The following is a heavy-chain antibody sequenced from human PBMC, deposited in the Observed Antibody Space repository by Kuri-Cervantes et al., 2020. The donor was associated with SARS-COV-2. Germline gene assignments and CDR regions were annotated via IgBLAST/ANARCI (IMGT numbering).Heavy chain of an antibody. Sequence: SETLSLTCTVSGGPISTYYWSWIRQPPGRGLEWIGYIFYSGSTNYNPSLKSRVTISVDTSKNQFSLRLNSVTAADTAVYYCARATSYCGGDCYIFDYWGQGTLVTVSS. CDR1: GGPISTYY. CDR3: ARATSYCGGDCYIFDY. V-gene: IGHV4-59*01. D-gene: IGHD2-21*01. CDR2: IFYSGST. J-gene: IGHJ4*02.